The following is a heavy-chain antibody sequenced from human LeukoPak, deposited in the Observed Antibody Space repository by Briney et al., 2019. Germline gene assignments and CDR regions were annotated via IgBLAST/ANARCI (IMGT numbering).Heavy chain of an antibody. CDR3: AKVGRYYDTSGYYRVFDY. CDR2: VSESGGTS. Sequence: GGSLRLSCAASGFTFSSYAMSWVRQAPGKGLEWVASVSESGGTSYYADSVMGRFTIFRDNSKNTLYLQMNSLRAEDTAVYYCAKVGRYYDTSGYYRVFDYWGQGTLVTVSS. CDR1: GFTFSSYA. D-gene: IGHD3-22*01. V-gene: IGHV3-23*01. J-gene: IGHJ4*02.